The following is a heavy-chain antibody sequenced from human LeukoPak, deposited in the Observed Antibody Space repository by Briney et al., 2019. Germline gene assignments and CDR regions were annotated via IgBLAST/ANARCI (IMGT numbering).Heavy chain of an antibody. V-gene: IGHV1-18*01. CDR1: GYTFTIYG. D-gene: IGHD3-3*01. CDR3: ARDRLTIFGVVIGWFDP. J-gene: IGHJ5*02. Sequence: ASVKVSCKASGYTFTIYGISWVRQAPGQGLEWMGWISAYNGNTNYAQKLQGRVTMTTDTSTSTAYMELRSLRSDDTAVYYCARDRLTIFGVVIGWFDPWGQGTLVTVSS. CDR2: ISAYNGNT.